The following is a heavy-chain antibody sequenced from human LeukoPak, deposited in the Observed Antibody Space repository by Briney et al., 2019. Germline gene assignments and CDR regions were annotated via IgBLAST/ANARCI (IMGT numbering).Heavy chain of an antibody. J-gene: IGHJ4*02. V-gene: IGHV3-23*01. Sequence: GGSLRLSCAASGFAFSTYAMGWVRQAPGKGLEWVSGISGSGGSTYYADSVKGRFTISRDNSKNTLYLQMNSLIAGDTAIYYCAKNRALHEIDYWGQGTLVTVSS. CDR1: GFAFSTYA. D-gene: IGHD2-21*01. CDR3: AKNRALHEIDY. CDR2: ISGSGGST.